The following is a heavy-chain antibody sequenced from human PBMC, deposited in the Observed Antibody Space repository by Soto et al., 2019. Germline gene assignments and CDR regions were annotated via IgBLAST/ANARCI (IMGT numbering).Heavy chain of an antibody. CDR3: ARGQLLDQVPAAPYYYYGMDV. Sequence: ASVKVSCKASGGTFSSYAISWVRQAPGQGLEWMGGIIPIFGTANYAQKFQGRVTITADESTSTAYMELSSLRAGDTAVYYCARGQLLDQVPAAPYYYYGMDVWGQGTTVTVSS. CDR1: GGTFSSYA. D-gene: IGHD2-2*01. V-gene: IGHV1-69*13. CDR2: IIPIFGTA. J-gene: IGHJ6*02.